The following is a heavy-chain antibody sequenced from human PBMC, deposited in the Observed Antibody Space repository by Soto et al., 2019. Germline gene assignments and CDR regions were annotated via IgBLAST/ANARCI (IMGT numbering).Heavy chain of an antibody. CDR1: GVSIKSGGYY. V-gene: IGHV4-31*03. J-gene: IGHJ4*02. CDR2: IHYTGST. CDR3: ARGLAGGYTYAYDN. Sequence: QVQLQESGPGLVKPSLTLSLTCSVSGVSIKSGGYYWTWIRQRPGKGLEWIAYIHYTGSTNYNPSRKSRLTVSLVTSTHLFSLNLKSVTAADTAVYFCARGLAGGYTYAYDNWGQGTLVTVSS. D-gene: IGHD5-18*01.